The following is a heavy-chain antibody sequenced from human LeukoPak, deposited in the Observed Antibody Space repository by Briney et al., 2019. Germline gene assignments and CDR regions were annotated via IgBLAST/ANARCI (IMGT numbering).Heavy chain of an antibody. V-gene: IGHV4-38-2*02. CDR2: IYHSGSA. CDR1: GYSISSTYY. CDR3: ASVPEPYYFDY. Sequence: SETLSLTCTVSGYSISSTYYWGWIRQPPGKGLEWIGSIYHSGSAYYNPSLESQVTISVDTSKNQFSLKLTSVTAADTAVYYCASVPEPYYFDYWGQGTLVTVS. D-gene: IGHD1-14*01. J-gene: IGHJ4*02.